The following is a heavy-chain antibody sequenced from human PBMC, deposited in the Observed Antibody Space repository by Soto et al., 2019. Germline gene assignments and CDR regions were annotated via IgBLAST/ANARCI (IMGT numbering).Heavy chain of an antibody. CDR3: ARGHRAGSGSYYYYYYYGIDV. D-gene: IGHD3-10*01. Sequence: QVQLQQWGAGLLKPSETLSLTCAVYGGSFSGYYWSWMRQPPGKGLEWIGEINHSGSTNYNPSLKSRVTISVDTSKNQFSLKLSSVTAADTAVYYCARGHRAGSGSYYYYYYYGIDVWGQGTTVTVSS. V-gene: IGHV4-34*01. J-gene: IGHJ6*01. CDR2: INHSGST. CDR1: GGSFSGYY.